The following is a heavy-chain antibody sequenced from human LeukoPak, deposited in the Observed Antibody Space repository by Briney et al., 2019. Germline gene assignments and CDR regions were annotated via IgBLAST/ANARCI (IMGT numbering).Heavy chain of an antibody. D-gene: IGHD2-21*01. Sequence: GGSLRLSCTASGLSLNNYAMSWVRQVPGKGLEWVSASSSSDAGKWYAESVRGRFTISTDTSKNTVYLQMNSLRVEDAGVYYCAKAPVSSCRGAFCYPFDYWGHGTLVTVSS. J-gene: IGHJ4*01. CDR2: SSSSDAGK. V-gene: IGHV3-23*01. CDR3: AKAPVSSCRGAFCYPFDY. CDR1: GLSLNNYA.